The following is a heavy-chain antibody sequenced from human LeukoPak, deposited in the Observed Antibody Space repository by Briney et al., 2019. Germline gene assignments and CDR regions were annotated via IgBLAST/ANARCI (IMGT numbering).Heavy chain of an antibody. Sequence: PSEXLSLTCAVYGGSFSGYYWSWIRQPPGKGLEWIGEINHSGSTNYNPSLKSRVTISVDTSKNQFSLKLSSVTAADTAVYYCARGRTLANYYYYMDVWGKGTTVTVSS. CDR1: GGSFSGYY. CDR3: ARGRTLANYYYYMDV. V-gene: IGHV4-34*01. D-gene: IGHD1-14*01. J-gene: IGHJ6*03. CDR2: INHSGST.